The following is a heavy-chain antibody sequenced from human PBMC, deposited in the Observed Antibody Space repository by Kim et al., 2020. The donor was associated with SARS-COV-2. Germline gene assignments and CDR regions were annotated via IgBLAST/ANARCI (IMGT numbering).Heavy chain of an antibody. J-gene: IGHJ4*02. V-gene: IGHV3-33*01. Sequence: YADAGSGRFTISRDNYKNRVYLQMNSMRAEDTAVDYCAGDDGVAASWNDNWGQGTLVTVSS. D-gene: IGHD2-15*01. CDR3: AGDDGVAASWNDN.